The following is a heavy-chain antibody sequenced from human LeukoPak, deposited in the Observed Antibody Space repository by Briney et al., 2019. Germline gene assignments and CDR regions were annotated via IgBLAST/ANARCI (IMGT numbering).Heavy chain of an antibody. J-gene: IGHJ4*02. CDR2: ISPRGDIT. Sequence: GGTLRLSCAASGFSFRSHGMNWVRQAPGKGLEWVSGISPRGDITYYKDSVRGRFTISRDNSKNTLYLQINSLRPEDTAVYYCAKERGAAAGTVYFDFWGQGTLVTVSS. CDR1: GFSFRSHG. V-gene: IGHV3-23*01. D-gene: IGHD6-13*01. CDR3: AKERGAAAGTVYFDF.